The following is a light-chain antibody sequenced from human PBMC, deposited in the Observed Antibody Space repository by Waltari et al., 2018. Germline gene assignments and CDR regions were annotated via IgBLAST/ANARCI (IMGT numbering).Light chain of an antibody. V-gene: IGLV2-14*03. CDR1: SSDVGGYNY. CDR2: DVT. J-gene: IGLJ3*02. CDR3: NSYTSSSTRGV. Sequence: QSALTQPASVSGSPGQSITISCTGTSSDVGGYNYVPWYQQHPGKAPKLMIYDVTHRPSGVSTRFSGSKSGNTASLTISGLQAEDEADYYCNSYTSSSTRGVFGGGTKLTVL.